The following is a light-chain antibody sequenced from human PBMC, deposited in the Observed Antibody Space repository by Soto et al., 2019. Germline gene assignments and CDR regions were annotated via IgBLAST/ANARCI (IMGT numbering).Light chain of an antibody. CDR2: GAS. CDR3: QQYGSSRLT. Sequence: EILVTQYPGTLSLSPGERATLSCRASQSVSSSYLAWYQQKPGQAPRLLIYGASSRATGIPDRFSGSGSGTDFTLTISRLEPEDFAVYYCQQYGSSRLTFGGGTKVDIK. CDR1: QSVSSSY. V-gene: IGKV3-20*01. J-gene: IGKJ4*01.